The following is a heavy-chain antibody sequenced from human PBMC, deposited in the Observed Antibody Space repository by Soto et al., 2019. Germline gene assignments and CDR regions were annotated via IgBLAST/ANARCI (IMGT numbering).Heavy chain of an antibody. CDR2: SSPYSGAS. J-gene: IGHJ6*02. Sequence: ASVKVSCKASGYGFTDYYMHWVRHATGQGLDWMGWSSPYSGASNYAEKFQRRVTMTRDPSISTAYMELSRRRSDDTAVYWCAREHVRPRTGAMDVWGQGTTVTVPS. V-gene: IGHV1-2*02. CDR1: GYGFTDYY. CDR3: AREHVRPRTGAMDV. D-gene: IGHD1-1*01.